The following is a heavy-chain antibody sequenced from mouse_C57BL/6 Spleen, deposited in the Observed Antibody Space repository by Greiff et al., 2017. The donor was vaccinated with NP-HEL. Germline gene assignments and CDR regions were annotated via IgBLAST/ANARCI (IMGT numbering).Heavy chain of an antibody. J-gene: IGHJ2*01. V-gene: IGHV1-82*01. CDR2: IYPGDGDT. Sequence: VQLQQSGPELVKPGASVKISCKASGYAFSSSWMNWVKQRPGKGLEWIGRIYPGDGDTNYNGKFKGKATLTADKSSSTAYMQLSSLTSEDSAVYFCARGDSSGYVGLDYWGQGTTLTVSS. D-gene: IGHD3-2*02. CDR3: ARGDSSGYVGLDY. CDR1: GYAFSSSW.